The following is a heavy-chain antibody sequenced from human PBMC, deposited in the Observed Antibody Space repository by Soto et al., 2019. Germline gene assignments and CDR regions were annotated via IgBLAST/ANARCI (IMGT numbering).Heavy chain of an antibody. CDR3: ARSPIDYYFDY. Sequence: GSLRLSCAASGFTFGSYSMSWVRQAPGKGLEWISYISTSSSSVYYADSVKGRFTISRDNAQNSLYLQMNSLRAEDTAVYYCARSPIDYYFDYWGQGTPVTVSS. CDR2: ISTSSSSV. V-gene: IGHV3-48*01. J-gene: IGHJ4*02. CDR1: GFTFGSYS.